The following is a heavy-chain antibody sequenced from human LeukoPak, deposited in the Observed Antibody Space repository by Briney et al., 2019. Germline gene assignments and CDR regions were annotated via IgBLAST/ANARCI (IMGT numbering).Heavy chain of an antibody. V-gene: IGHV3-23*01. CDR3: AKDYAVGSIDY. J-gene: IGHJ4*02. CDR1: GFTFITYA. Sequence: GGSLRLSCAASGFTFITYAMSWVRQAPGKGLEWVSGISGSGTGGRTYYADSVRGRFTISRDNSKNTVFLQMNSLRAEDSAVYYCAKDYAVGSIDYWGQGTLVTVSS. CDR2: ISGSGTGGRT. D-gene: IGHD3-16*01.